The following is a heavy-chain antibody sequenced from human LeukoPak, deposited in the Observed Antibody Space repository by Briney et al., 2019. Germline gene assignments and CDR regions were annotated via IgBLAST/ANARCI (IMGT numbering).Heavy chain of an antibody. Sequence: GGSLRLSCAASGFTFSSYGMHGVRQAPGKGLEWVAVIWYDGSNKYYADSVKGRFTISRDNSKNTLYLQMNSVRAEDTAVYYCAREGREWLVQEYYYYGMDVWGQGTTVTVSS. CDR3: AREGREWLVQEYYYYGMDV. CDR1: GFTFSSYG. D-gene: IGHD6-19*01. CDR2: IWYDGSNK. J-gene: IGHJ6*02. V-gene: IGHV3-33*01.